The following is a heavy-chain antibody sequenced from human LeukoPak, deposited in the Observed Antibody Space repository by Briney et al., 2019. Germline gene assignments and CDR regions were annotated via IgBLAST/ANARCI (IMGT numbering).Heavy chain of an antibody. CDR2: IKAKAHGGTI. J-gene: IGHJ4*02. CDR3: TTDGVGVEGATYDN. V-gene: IGHV3-15*01. D-gene: IGHD1-26*01. Sequence: NPGGSLRLSCAASGFTFSSYGMHWVRQAPGKGLEWVGRIKAKAHGGTIEYAAPVKGRFTISRDDSKNTLYLQMNSLKTEDTAVYYCTTDGVGVEGATYDNWGQGTLVSVSS. CDR1: GFTFSSYG.